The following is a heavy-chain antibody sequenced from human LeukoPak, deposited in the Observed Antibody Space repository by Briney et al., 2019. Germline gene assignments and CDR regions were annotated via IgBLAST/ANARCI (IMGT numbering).Heavy chain of an antibody. CDR2: IYSGGST. J-gene: IGHJ4*02. CDR1: GFTVSGNY. CDR3: AKYDSTRYFDY. D-gene: IGHD3-22*01. V-gene: IGHV3-53*01. Sequence: GGSLRLSCAASGFTVSGNYMSWVRQTPGKGLEWVSVIYSGGSTYYADSVKGRFTISRDNSKNTLYLQMNSLRAEDTAVYYCAKYDSTRYFDYWGQGTLVTVSS.